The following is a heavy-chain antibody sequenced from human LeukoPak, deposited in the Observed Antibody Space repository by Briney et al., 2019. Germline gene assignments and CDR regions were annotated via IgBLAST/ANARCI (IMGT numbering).Heavy chain of an antibody. CDR2: FDPEDGET. CDR1: GYTLTELS. J-gene: IGHJ5*02. Sequence: ASVKVSCKASGYTLTELSMHWARQAPGKGLGWMGGFDPEDGETIYAQKFQGRVTMTEDTSTDTAYMELSSLRSEDTAVYYCATGVAGGNWFDPWGQGTLVTVSS. V-gene: IGHV1-24*01. D-gene: IGHD6-19*01. CDR3: ATGVAGGNWFDP.